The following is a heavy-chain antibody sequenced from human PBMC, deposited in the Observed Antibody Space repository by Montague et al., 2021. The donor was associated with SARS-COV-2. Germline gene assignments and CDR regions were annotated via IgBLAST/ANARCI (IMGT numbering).Heavy chain of an antibody. CDR2: INHSGST. J-gene: IGHJ3*02. CDR1: GGSFSGYY. CDR3: AIPMVRGFSRAFDI. Sequence: SETLSLTCAVYGGSFSGYYWSWIRQPPGKGLEWIVEINHSGSTNYNPSLKSRVTISVDTSQNQFSLKLSSVTAADTAVYYCAIPMVRGFSRAFDIWGQGAMVTVSS. V-gene: IGHV4-34*01. D-gene: IGHD3-10*01.